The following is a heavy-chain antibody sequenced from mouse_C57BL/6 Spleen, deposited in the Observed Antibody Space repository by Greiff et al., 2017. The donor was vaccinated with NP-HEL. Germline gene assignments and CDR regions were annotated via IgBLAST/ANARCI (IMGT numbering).Heavy chain of an antibody. CDR3: ARPHDDDEGAWFAY. CDR1: GFTFSSYT. J-gene: IGHJ3*01. V-gene: IGHV5-9*01. Sequence: DVQLVESGGGLVKPGGSLKLSCAASGFTFSSYTMSWVRQTPEKRLEWVATISGGGGNTYYPDSVKGRFTISRDNAKNTLYLQMSSLRSEDTALYYCARPHDDDEGAWFAYWGQGTLVTVSA. D-gene: IGHD2-4*01. CDR2: ISGGGGNT.